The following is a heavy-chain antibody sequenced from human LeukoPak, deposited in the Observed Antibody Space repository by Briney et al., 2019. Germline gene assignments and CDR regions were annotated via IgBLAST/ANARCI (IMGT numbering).Heavy chain of an antibody. CDR3: ARRSIAVAGKRGIDY. Sequence: SETLSLTCTVSGGSISSSSYYWGWIRQPPGKGLEWIGNIYYSGSTYYNPSLKSRVTISVDTSKNQFSLKLSSVTAADTAVYYCARRSIAVAGKRGIDYWGQGTLVTVSS. CDR2: IYYSGST. CDR1: GGSISSSSYY. V-gene: IGHV4-39*01. J-gene: IGHJ4*02. D-gene: IGHD6-19*01.